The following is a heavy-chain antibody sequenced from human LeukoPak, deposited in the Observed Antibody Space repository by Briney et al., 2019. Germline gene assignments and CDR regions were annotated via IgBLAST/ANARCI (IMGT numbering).Heavy chain of an antibody. Sequence: SVKVSCKASGYTFTGYYMHWVRQAPGQGLEWMGGIIPIFGTANYARKFQGRVTITADESTSTAYMELSSLRSEDTAVYYCARDNDSSGWYRWFDPWGQGTLVTVSS. CDR3: ARDNDSSGWYRWFDP. D-gene: IGHD6-19*01. V-gene: IGHV1-69*13. J-gene: IGHJ5*02. CDR1: GYTFTGYY. CDR2: IIPIFGTA.